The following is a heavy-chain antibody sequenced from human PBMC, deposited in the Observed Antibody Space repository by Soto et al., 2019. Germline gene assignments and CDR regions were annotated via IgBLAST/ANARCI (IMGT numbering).Heavy chain of an antibody. D-gene: IGHD1-1*01. CDR2: IYYSGST. Sequence: LSLTCTVSGGSISSGGYYWSWIRQHPGKGLEWIGYIYYSGSTYYNPSLKSRVTISVDTSKNQFSLKLSSVTAADTAVYYCARDLPLEARGGFYGMDVWGQGTTVTVSS. J-gene: IGHJ6*02. V-gene: IGHV4-31*03. CDR1: GGSISSGGYY. CDR3: ARDLPLEARGGFYGMDV.